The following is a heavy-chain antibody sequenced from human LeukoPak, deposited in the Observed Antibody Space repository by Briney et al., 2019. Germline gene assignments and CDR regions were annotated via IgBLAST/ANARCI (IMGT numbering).Heavy chain of an antibody. J-gene: IGHJ4*02. CDR1: GYTFTGYY. V-gene: IGHV1-8*02. Sequence: ASVKISCKASGYTFTGYYMHWVRQAPGQGLEWMGWMNPNSGNTGYAQKFQGRDTMTRNTSISTAYMELSSLRSEDTAVYYCATSKAVAGTSFQFDYWGQGTLVTVSS. CDR3: ATSKAVAGTSFQFDY. CDR2: MNPNSGNT. D-gene: IGHD6-19*01.